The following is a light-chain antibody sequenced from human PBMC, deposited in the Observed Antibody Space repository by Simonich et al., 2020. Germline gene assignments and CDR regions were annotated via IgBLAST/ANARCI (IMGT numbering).Light chain of an antibody. V-gene: IGKV3D-20*01. CDR3: QQYGSSPPSYT. Sequence: EIVMTQSPATLSVSPGERATLSCGASQSVSSSYLAWYQQKPGLAPRLLIYDASRRATGIPDRVSGSGSGTDFTLTISRLEPEDFAVYYCQQYGSSPPSYTFGQGTKLEIK. CDR1: QSVSSSY. J-gene: IGKJ2*01. CDR2: DAS.